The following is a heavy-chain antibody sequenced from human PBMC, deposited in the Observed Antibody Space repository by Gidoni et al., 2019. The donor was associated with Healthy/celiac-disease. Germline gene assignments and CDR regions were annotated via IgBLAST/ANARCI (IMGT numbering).Heavy chain of an antibody. CDR2: INPSGGST. V-gene: IGHV1-46*01. J-gene: IGHJ6*02. Sequence: QVQLVQSGAEMKKPGASVKVSCKASGYIFTSYFMHWVRQAPGQGLEWMGIINPSGGSTTYAQKFQGRVTMTRDSSTSTVYMELSSLGSEDTAVYYCAREREVRGVVINLDYYGMDVWGQGTTVTVSS. CDR1: GYIFTSYF. D-gene: IGHD3-10*01. CDR3: AREREVRGVVINLDYYGMDV.